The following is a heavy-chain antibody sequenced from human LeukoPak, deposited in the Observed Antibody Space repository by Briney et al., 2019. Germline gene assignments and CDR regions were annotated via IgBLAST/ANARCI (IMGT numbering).Heavy chain of an antibody. J-gene: IGHJ3*02. CDR3: AKHPAFDI. CDR2: ITSDVTGT. V-gene: IGHV3-74*03. Sequence: GGSLRLSISAAGFTFSTTWWHWVRQAPGKGPVWVSRITSDVTGTMYADSVKGRFTISRDNATNTLYLQMNSLRADDTAGYYCAKHPAFDIWGQGTMVTVSS. CDR1: GFTFSTTW.